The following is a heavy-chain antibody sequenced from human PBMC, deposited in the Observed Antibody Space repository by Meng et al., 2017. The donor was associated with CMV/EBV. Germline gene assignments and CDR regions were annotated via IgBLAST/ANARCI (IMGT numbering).Heavy chain of an antibody. V-gene: IGHV4-34*01. CDR1: GGSFSGYY. Sequence: QVPLQPWGAGLLKASEARSLTCAVYGGSFSGYYWSWIRQPPGKGLEWIGEINHSGSTNYNPSLKSRVTISVDTSKNQFSLKLSSVTAADTAVYYCARGVGGWFDPWGQGTLVTVSS. CDR2: INHSGST. CDR3: ARGVGGWFDP. D-gene: IGHD1-26*01. J-gene: IGHJ5*02.